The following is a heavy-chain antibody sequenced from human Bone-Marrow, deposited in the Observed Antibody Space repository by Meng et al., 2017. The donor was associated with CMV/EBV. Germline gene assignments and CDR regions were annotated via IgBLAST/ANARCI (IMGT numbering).Heavy chain of an antibody. Sequence: SVKVSCKASGDTFNRYAFSWVRQAPGQRLEWMGGLIPSFGTVNFAQGFEGRLTITTDKSTSTVYMDLSSLKSEDTAVYYCARGGFGGSGVTYYYYYEMDVWGQGTTVTVYS. CDR1: GDTFNRYA. D-gene: IGHD3-10*01. CDR2: LIPSFGTV. CDR3: ARGGFGGSGVTYYYYYEMDV. V-gene: IGHV1-69*05. J-gene: IGHJ6*01.